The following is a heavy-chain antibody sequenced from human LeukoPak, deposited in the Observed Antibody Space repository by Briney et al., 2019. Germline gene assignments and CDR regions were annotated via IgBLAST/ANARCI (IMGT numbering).Heavy chain of an antibody. V-gene: IGHV4-30-2*01. CDR3: ARDRGDCSSTSCYHYYYYYMDV. J-gene: IGHJ6*03. Sequence: AQTLSLTCTVSGGSISSGSYYWSWIRQPPGKGLEWIGYIYHSGSTYYNPSLKSRVTISVDRSKNQFSLKLSSVTAADTAVYYCARDRGDCSSTSCYHYYYYYMDVWGKGTTVTVSS. D-gene: IGHD2-2*01. CDR1: GGSISSGSYY. CDR2: IYHSGST.